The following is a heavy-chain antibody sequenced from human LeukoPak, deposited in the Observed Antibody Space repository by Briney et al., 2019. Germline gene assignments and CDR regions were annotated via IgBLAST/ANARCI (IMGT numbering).Heavy chain of an antibody. J-gene: IGHJ4*02. D-gene: IGHD3-22*01. CDR2: IYYTGST. V-gene: IGHV4-61*01. Sequence: SETLSLTCTVSGGSISISSYYWSWIRQPPGKGLEWIGYIYYTGSTNYNPSLKSRVTISVDTSKNQFSLKLSSVTAADTAVYYCTRGRPYYDSSDYYYPLFDYWGQGTLVTVSS. CDR1: GGSISISSYY. CDR3: TRGRPYYDSSDYYYPLFDY.